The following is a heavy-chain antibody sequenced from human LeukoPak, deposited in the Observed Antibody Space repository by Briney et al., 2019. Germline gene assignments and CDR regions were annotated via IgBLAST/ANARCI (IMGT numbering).Heavy chain of an antibody. D-gene: IGHD6-19*01. CDR3: ARGSPYYYYGMDV. Sequence: SETLSLTCAVSGGSISSSNWWSWVRQPPGKGLEWIGEIYHSGSTNYNPSLKSRVTISVDKSKNQFSLKLSSVTAADTAVYYCARGSPYYYYGMDVWGQGTTVTVSS. CDR1: GGSISSSNW. V-gene: IGHV4-4*02. CDR2: IYHSGST. J-gene: IGHJ6*02.